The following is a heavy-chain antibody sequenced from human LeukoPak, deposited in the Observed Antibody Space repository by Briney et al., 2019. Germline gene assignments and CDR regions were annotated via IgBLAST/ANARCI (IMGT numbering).Heavy chain of an antibody. CDR2: ISSSGSTI. Sequence: GGSLRLSCAASGFTFSSYEMNWVRQAPGKGLEWVSYISSSGSTIYYADSVKGGFTISRDNAKNSLYLQMNSLRAEDTAVYYCARATYYDFWSGYYGALDYWGQGTLVTVSS. CDR3: ARATYYDFWSGYYGALDY. V-gene: IGHV3-48*03. J-gene: IGHJ4*02. CDR1: GFTFSSYE. D-gene: IGHD3-3*01.